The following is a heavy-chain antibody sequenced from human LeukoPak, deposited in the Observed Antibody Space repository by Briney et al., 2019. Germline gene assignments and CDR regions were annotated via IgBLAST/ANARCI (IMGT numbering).Heavy chain of an antibody. CDR1: GFTFSSYS. V-gene: IGHV3-21*01. Sequence: GGSLRLSCAASGFTFSSYSMNWVRQAPGKGLELVSSISSSSSYIYYADSVKGRFTISRDNAKNSLYLQMNSLRAEDTAVYYCARGDYDSSGHFDYWGQGTLVTVSS. D-gene: IGHD3-22*01. CDR3: ARGDYDSSGHFDY. J-gene: IGHJ4*02. CDR2: ISSSSSYI.